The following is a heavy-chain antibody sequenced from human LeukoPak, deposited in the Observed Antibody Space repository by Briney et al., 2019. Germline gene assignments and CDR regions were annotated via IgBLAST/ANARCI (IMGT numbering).Heavy chain of an antibody. Sequence: GGSLRLSCAASGFTFSSYGMHWVRQAPDKGLEWVAFIRYEGNEKYYADSVKGRFTISRDDSKNTLYLQMNSLRAEDTAVYYCAKDFSDLGANYFDYWGQGTLVTVSS. CDR3: AKDFSDLGANYFDY. CDR1: GFTFSSYG. V-gene: IGHV3-30*02. J-gene: IGHJ4*02. CDR2: IRYEGNEK. D-gene: IGHD1-26*01.